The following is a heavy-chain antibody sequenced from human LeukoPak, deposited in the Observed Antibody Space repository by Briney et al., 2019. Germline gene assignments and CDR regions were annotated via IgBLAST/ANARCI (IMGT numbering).Heavy chain of an antibody. J-gene: IGHJ4*02. CDR2: INHSGST. CDR3: ARGGGIAARHGGDRSGEKFDY. V-gene: IGHV4-34*01. D-gene: IGHD6-6*01. Sequence: SETLSLTCAVYGGSFSVYYWSWIRHPPGKGLEWIGEINHSGSTNYNPSLKSRVTISVDTSKNQFTLKLSSVTAADTAVYYCARGGGIAARHGGDRSGEKFDYWGQGTLVTVSS. CDR1: GGSFSVYY.